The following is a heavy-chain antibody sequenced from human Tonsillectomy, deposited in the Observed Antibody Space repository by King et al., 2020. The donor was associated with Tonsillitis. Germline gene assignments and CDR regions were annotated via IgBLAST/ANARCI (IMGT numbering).Heavy chain of an antibody. CDR1: GFTFSNYG. Sequence: VQLVESGGGVVQPGRSLRLSCAASGFTFSNYGMHWVRQAPGKGLEWVAVMWYDGSHKDYADSVKGRFTISRDNSKNTLYLQMNSLRAEDTAVYYCARDRCGGDCYCPGYWGQGTLVTVSS. CDR2: MWYDGSHK. J-gene: IGHJ4*02. CDR3: ARDRCGGDCYCPGY. D-gene: IGHD2-21*02. V-gene: IGHV3-33*08.